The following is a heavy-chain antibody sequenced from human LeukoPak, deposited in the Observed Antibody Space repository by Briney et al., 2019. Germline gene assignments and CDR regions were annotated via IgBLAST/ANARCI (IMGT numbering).Heavy chain of an antibody. D-gene: IGHD1-26*01. CDR2: IYSGGST. CDR1: GFTVSSNY. CDR3: ARGIVGVSLYFDY. V-gene: IGHV3-66*01. J-gene: IGHJ4*02. Sequence: PGGSLRLSCAASGFTVSSNYMSWVRQAPGKGLEWVSVIYSGGSTYYADSVKGRFTISRDNSKNTLYLQMNSLRAEDTAVYYCARGIVGVSLYFDYWGQGTLVTVSS.